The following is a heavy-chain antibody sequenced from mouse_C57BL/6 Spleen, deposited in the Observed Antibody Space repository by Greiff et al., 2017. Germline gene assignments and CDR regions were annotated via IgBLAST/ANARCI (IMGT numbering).Heavy chain of an antibody. CDR1: GYTFTSYW. Sequence: VQLQQSGAELVMPGASVKLSCKASGYTFTSYWMHWVKQRPGQGLEWIGEIDPSDSYTNYNQKFKGKSTLTVDKSSSTAYMQLSSLTSEDSAVYYCARSTMVPTWYFDVWGTGTTVTVSS. CDR2: IDPSDSYT. J-gene: IGHJ1*03. V-gene: IGHV1-69*01. CDR3: ARSTMVPTWYFDV. D-gene: IGHD2-2*01.